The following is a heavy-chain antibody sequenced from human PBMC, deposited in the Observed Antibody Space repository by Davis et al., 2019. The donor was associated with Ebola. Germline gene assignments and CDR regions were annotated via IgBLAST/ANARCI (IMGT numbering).Heavy chain of an antibody. CDR3: ARGSENWNYVDY. Sequence: GGSLRLSCAASGFTFNSYAMNWVRQAPGKGLEWVSAISGSGGSTYYADSVKGRFTISRDNSKNTLYLQMNSLRAEDTAVYYCARGSENWNYVDYWGQGTLVTVSS. J-gene: IGHJ4*02. V-gene: IGHV3-23*01. D-gene: IGHD1-1*01. CDR2: ISGSGGST. CDR1: GFTFNSYA.